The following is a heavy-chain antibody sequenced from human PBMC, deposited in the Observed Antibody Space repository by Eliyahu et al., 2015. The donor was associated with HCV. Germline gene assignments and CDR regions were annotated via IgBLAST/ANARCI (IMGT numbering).Heavy chain of an antibody. D-gene: IGHD6-19*01. Sequence: QVQLVQSGAEVKKPGASVKVSCKASGYTFTSYDINWVRQATGQGLEWMGWMNPNSGNTGYAQKFQGRVTMTRNTSISXAYMELSSLRSEDTAVYYCARGESSSGWYDYYYYYGMDVWGQGTTVTVSS. CDR3: ARGESSSGWYDYYYYYGMDV. CDR1: GYTFTSYD. V-gene: IGHV1-8*01. J-gene: IGHJ6*02. CDR2: MNPNSGNT.